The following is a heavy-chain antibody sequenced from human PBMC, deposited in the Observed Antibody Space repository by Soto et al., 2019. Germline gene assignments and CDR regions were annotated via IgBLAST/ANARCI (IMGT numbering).Heavy chain of an antibody. CDR1: GFTFSSYG. J-gene: IGHJ5*02. V-gene: IGHV3-30*18. D-gene: IGHD6-19*01. Sequence: QVQLVESGGGVVQPGRSLRLSCAASGFTFSSYGMHWVRQAPGKGLEWVAVISYDGSNKYYADSVKGRFTISRDNSKNTLYLQMNSLRAEDTAVYYCAKDHRRIAVAAPLSPWGQGTLVTVSS. CDR3: AKDHRRIAVAAPLSP. CDR2: ISYDGSNK.